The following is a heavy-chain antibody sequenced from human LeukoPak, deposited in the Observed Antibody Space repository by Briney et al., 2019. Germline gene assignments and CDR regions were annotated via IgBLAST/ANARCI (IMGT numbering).Heavy chain of an antibody. Sequence: GGSLRLSCAASGFTFSNYWMHWVRQAPGKGLEWVSSISSSSSYIYYADSVKGRFTISRDNSKNSLFLQMNSLRAEDTAVYYCARTYSSSWFVDFDYWGQGTLVTVSS. J-gene: IGHJ4*02. D-gene: IGHD6-13*01. CDR1: GFTFSNYW. CDR3: ARTYSSSWFVDFDY. V-gene: IGHV3-21*01. CDR2: ISSSSSYI.